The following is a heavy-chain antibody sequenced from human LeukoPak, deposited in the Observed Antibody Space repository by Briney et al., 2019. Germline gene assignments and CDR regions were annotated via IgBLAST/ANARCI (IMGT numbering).Heavy chain of an antibody. D-gene: IGHD4-11*01. Sequence: ASVKVSCKASGGTFSSYAISWVRQAPGQGLEWMGGIIPIFGTANYAQKFQGRVTITTDESTSTAYMELSSLRSEDTAVYYCASTAYSNYPAGYYYYYMDVWGKGTTVTVSS. V-gene: IGHV1-69*05. CDR2: IIPIFGTA. CDR1: GGTFSSYA. CDR3: ASTAYSNYPAGYYYYYMDV. J-gene: IGHJ6*03.